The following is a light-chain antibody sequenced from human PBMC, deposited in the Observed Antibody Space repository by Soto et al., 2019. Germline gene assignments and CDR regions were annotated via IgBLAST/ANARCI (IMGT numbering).Light chain of an antibody. CDR1: QSVRSNY. J-gene: IGKJ1*01. CDR2: GAS. Sequence: EIVWTQSPGTLSLSPGERATLSCRASQSVRSNYLAWYRQTPGQAPRLLIYGASNRATGIPDRFSGSGSGTDFTLIISRLEPEDFALYYCQQYGSSPWTFGQGTKVEIK. CDR3: QQYGSSPWT. V-gene: IGKV3-20*01.